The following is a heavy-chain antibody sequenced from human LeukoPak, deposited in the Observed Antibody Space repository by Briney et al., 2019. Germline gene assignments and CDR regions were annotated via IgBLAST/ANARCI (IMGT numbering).Heavy chain of an antibody. CDR2: IKSKTDGGTT. CDR1: GFTFSNAW. D-gene: IGHD2-2*02. CDR3: TTVDRCSSTSCYTPPLTYYYYMDV. Sequence: GGSLRLSCAASGFTFSNAWMSWVRQAPGKGLEWVGRIKSKTDGGTTDYAAPVKGRFTISRDDSKNTLYLQMNSLKTEDTAVYYCTTVDRCSSTSCYTPPLTYYYYMDVWGKGTTATVSS. J-gene: IGHJ6*03. V-gene: IGHV3-15*01.